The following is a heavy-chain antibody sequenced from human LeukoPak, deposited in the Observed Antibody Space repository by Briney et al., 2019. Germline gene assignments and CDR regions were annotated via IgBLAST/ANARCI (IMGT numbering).Heavy chain of an antibody. CDR3: ARGSSSYSNWFDP. CDR2: IYYTGST. D-gene: IGHD6-13*01. V-gene: IGHV4-31*03. CDR1: GDSISSGGFY. J-gene: IGHJ5*02. Sequence: PSETLSLTCIVSGDSISSGGFYWGWIRQHPGKGLEWIGHIYYTGSTYYSPSLESRLTMSVDTSKNQFSLRLRSVTAADTAVYYCARGSSSYSNWFDPWGQGTLVAVSS.